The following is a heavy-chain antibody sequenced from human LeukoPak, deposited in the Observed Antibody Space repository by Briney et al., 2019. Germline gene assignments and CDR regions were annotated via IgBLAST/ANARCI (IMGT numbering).Heavy chain of an antibody. J-gene: IGHJ4*02. V-gene: IGHV1-3*01. CDR3: ARDLHPIEAAGGGNY. Sequence: WASVKVSCTASGYTFTSYAMHWVRQAPGQRLEWMGWINAGNGNTKYSQKFQGRVTITRDTSASTAYMELSSLRSEDTAVYYCARDLHPIEAAGGGNYWGQGTLVTVSS. CDR1: GYTFTSYA. D-gene: IGHD6-13*01. CDR2: INAGNGNT.